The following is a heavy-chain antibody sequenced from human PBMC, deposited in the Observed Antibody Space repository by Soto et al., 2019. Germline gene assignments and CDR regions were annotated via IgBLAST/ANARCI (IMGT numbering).Heavy chain of an antibody. J-gene: IGHJ6*02. Sequence: SETLSLTCTVSGGSFSSSSYYWGWIRQPPGKGLEWIGSIFYSGSTYYNPSLKSRVTISVDTSKNQFSLKLSSVTAADTAVYYCAREDWGDTTYYYYGMDVWGQGTTVTVSS. CDR3: AREDWGDTTYYYYGMDV. V-gene: IGHV4-39*02. D-gene: IGHD7-27*01. CDR2: IFYSGST. CDR1: GGSFSSSSYY.